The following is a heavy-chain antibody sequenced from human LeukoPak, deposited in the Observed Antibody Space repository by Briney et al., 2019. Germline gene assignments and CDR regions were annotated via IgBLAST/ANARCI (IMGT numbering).Heavy chain of an antibody. Sequence: PSETLSLTCAVYGGSFSGYYWSWIRQPPGKGLEWIGEINHSGSTNYNPSLKSRVTISVDTSKNQFSLKLSSVTAADTAVYYCARSPSGLDAFDIWGQGTMVTVSS. V-gene: IGHV4-34*01. CDR3: ARSPSGLDAFDI. J-gene: IGHJ3*02. CDR1: GGSFSGYY. CDR2: INHSGST.